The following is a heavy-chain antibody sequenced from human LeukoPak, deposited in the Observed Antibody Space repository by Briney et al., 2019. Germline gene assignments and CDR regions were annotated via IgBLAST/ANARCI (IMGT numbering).Heavy chain of an antibody. CDR3: ARSPYYCYYYMDV. CDR1: GGSISSSSYY. J-gene: IGHJ6*03. V-gene: IGHV4-39*01. Sequence: SETLSLTCTVSGGSISSSSYYWGWIRQPPGKGLEWIGSIYYSGSTYYNPSLKSRVTISVDTSKNQFSLKLSSVTAADTAVYYCARSPYYCYYYMDVWGKGTTVTVSS. CDR2: IYYSGST.